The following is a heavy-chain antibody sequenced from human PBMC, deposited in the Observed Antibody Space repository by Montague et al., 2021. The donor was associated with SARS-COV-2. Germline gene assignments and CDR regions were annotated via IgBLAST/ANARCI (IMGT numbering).Heavy chain of an antibody. CDR3: AREGGTKSSHRWGAFDS. CDR1: GDSMSGYY. CDR2: IFYSGST. V-gene: IGHV4-59*01. D-gene: IGHD3-16*01. Sequence: SETLSLTCTVSGDSMSGYYWSWVRQAPGTGLEWIGYIFYSGSTSYNPSLNSRVTISIDTSKKQFSLKLTSVTAADTAVYFCAREGGTKSSHRWGAFDSWGHGTLVTVSS. J-gene: IGHJ4*03.